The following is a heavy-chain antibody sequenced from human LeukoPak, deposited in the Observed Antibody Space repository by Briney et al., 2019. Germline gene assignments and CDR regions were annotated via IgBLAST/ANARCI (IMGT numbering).Heavy chain of an antibody. CDR1: GGSISSYY. J-gene: IGHJ5*02. D-gene: IGHD4-23*01. CDR2: IYYSGNT. V-gene: IGHV4-59*01. Sequence: SETLSLTCTVSGGSISSYYWTWIRQPPGKGLEWIGYIYYSGNTNYNPSLKSRVTISVDTSKNQFSLKLSSVTAADTAVYYCARDRGTVVAQNWFDPWGQGTLVTVSS. CDR3: ARDRGTVVAQNWFDP.